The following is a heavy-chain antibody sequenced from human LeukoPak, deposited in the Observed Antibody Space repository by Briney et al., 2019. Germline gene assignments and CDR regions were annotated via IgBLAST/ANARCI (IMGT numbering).Heavy chain of an antibody. CDR3: ARDRHRYRGINGDGDAFDV. D-gene: IGHD5-12*01. Sequence: GGSLRLSCAASGFAVRSNYISWVREAPGQGLGGVSIVYSEGSICHAVTVKGRSTMTRYISRNTLEHQMNSLRVEDTAVYFCARDRHRYRGINGDGDAFDVWGQGTMVTVSS. CDR2: VYSEGSI. CDR1: GFAVRSNY. V-gene: IGHV3-53*01. J-gene: IGHJ3*01.